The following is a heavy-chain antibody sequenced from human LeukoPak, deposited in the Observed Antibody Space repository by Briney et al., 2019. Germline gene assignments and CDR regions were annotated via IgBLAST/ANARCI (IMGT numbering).Heavy chain of an antibody. Sequence: GSSVKVSCKASGGTFSSYAISWVRQAPGQGLEWMGGIIPIFGTANYAQKFQGRVTITADESTSTAYMELSSLRSEDTAVYYCARLILYYDSSGLEGDWGQGTLVTVSS. J-gene: IGHJ4*02. D-gene: IGHD3-22*01. CDR3: ARLILYYDSSGLEGD. V-gene: IGHV1-69*01. CDR1: GGTFSSYA. CDR2: IIPIFGTA.